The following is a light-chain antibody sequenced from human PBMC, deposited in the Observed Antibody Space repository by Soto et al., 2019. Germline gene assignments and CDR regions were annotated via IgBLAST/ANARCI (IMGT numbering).Light chain of an antibody. CDR1: QSISSY. J-gene: IGKJ4*01. CDR2: AAS. Sequence: DIQMTQSPSSLSASVGDRVTITCRASQSISSYLNWYQKKPGKAPKLLIYAASSLQSGVPSRFSGSGSGTDFTLTISSLQPEDFATYYCQQSYSTPQVTFGGGTKVEIK. CDR3: QQSYSTPQVT. V-gene: IGKV1-39*01.